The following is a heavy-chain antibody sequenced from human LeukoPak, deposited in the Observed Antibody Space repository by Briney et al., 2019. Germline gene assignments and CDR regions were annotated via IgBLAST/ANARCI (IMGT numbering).Heavy chain of an antibody. Sequence: PGRSLRLSCEASGFTFDDYAMHWVRQAPGKGLEWVSGISWGSDNIAFADSVKGRFTISRDDAKNSLYLQMNSLRAEDTALYYCAKGQVTDYWGQGTLVTVSS. CDR3: AKGQVTDY. J-gene: IGHJ4*02. CDR2: ISWGSDNI. V-gene: IGHV3-9*01. CDR1: GFTFDDYA.